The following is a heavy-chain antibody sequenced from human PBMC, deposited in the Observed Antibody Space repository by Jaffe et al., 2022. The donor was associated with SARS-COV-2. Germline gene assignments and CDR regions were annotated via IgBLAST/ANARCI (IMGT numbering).Heavy chain of an antibody. V-gene: IGHV3-72*01. Sequence: EVQLVESGGGLVQPGGSLRLSCAASGFTFSDHYMDWVRQAPGKGLEWVGRIRKNANSYTTEHAASVKGRFTISRDDSKNSLYLQMNSLKTEDTAVYYCARAKYDSRVFFPDYWGQGTLVTVSS. CDR1: GFTFSDHY. D-gene: IGHD3-22*01. J-gene: IGHJ4*02. CDR3: ARAKYDSRVFFPDY. CDR2: IRKNANSYTT.